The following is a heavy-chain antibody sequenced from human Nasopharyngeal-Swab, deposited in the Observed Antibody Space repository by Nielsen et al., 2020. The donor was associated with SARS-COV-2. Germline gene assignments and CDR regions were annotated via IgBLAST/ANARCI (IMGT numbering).Heavy chain of an antibody. V-gene: IGHV4-34*01. Sequence: SETLSLTFAMYGGSFSGYYWSWIRQPPGKGLAWIGEINHSGSTDYNPSHKSRVTISLDTSKNQFSLKPRSVTAADTAVYYCAEKGYTSSWYFYWGQGTLVTVSS. D-gene: IGHD6-13*01. CDR3: AEKGYTSSWYFY. CDR2: INHSGST. J-gene: IGHJ4*02. CDR1: GGSFSGYY.